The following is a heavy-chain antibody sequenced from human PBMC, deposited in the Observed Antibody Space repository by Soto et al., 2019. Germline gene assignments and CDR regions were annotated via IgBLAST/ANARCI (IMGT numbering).Heavy chain of an antibody. CDR3: ARATRDFWSGYLTFDY. D-gene: IGHD3-3*01. V-gene: IGHV4-59*01. J-gene: IGHJ4*02. CDR2: IYYSGST. CDR1: GGSISSYY. Sequence: PSETLSLTCTVSGGSISSYYWSWIRQPPGKGLEWIGYIYYSGSTNYNPSLKSRVTISVDTSKNQFSLKLSSVTAADTAVYYCARATRDFWSGYLTFDYWGQGTLVTVSS.